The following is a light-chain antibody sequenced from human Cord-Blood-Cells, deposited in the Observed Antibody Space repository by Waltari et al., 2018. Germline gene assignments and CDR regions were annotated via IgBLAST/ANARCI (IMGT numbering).Light chain of an antibody. Sequence: QSALTQPASVSGSPGQSITISCTGTSSDVGGYNYVSWYQQHPGKAPKLIIYEVSKRSSGFANRFSGSKSGNTASLTISGLPAEDEADYYCSSYTSSSTPYVFGTGTKVTVL. J-gene: IGLJ1*01. CDR2: EVS. V-gene: IGLV2-14*01. CDR1: SSDVGGYNY. CDR3: SSYTSSSTPYV.